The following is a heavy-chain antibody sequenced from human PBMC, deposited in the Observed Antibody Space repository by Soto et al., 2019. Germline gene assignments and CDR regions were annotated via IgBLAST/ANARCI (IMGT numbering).Heavy chain of an antibody. J-gene: IGHJ4*02. CDR1: GFTFSSYS. V-gene: IGHV3-21*01. D-gene: IGHD4-17*01. CDR3: VRDFGDYGGYLDY. Sequence: EVQLVESGGGLVKPGGSLRLSCAASGFTFSSYSMNWVRQAPGKGLEWVSSISSSSSYIYYADSVKGRFTISRDNAKNSLYLQMNSLRAEDTAVYYCVRDFGDYGGYLDYWGQGTLVTVSS. CDR2: ISSSSSYI.